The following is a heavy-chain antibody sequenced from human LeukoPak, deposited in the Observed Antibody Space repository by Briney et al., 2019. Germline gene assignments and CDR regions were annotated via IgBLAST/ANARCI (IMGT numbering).Heavy chain of an antibody. CDR3: ATSAAGFDY. CDR2: IKQDGSEK. CDR1: GFTFSSYW. Sequence: GGSLRLSXAAPGFTFSSYWMSWVRQAPGKGLEWVANIKQDGSEKYYVDSVKGRFTISRDNAKNSLYLQMNSLRDEDTALYYCATSAAGFDYWGQGTLVTVSS. V-gene: IGHV3-7*01. J-gene: IGHJ4*02. D-gene: IGHD6-13*01.